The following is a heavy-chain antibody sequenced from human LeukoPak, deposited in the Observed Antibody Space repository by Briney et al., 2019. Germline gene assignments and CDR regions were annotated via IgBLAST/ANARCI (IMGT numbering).Heavy chain of an antibody. CDR1: GGSISGSY. V-gene: IGHV4-59*01. CDR3: ASLSNRSYNWFDP. D-gene: IGHD1-26*01. Sequence: PSETLSLTCTVSGGSISGSYWNWIRQPPGKGLEWIGYIYYSGSTNYNPSLKSRVTISVDTSKNQFSLKLSSVTAADTAVYYCASLSNRSYNWFDPWGRGTLVTVSS. J-gene: IGHJ5*02. CDR2: IYYSGST.